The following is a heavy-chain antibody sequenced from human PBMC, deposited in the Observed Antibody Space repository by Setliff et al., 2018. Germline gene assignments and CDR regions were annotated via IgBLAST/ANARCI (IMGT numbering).Heavy chain of an antibody. Sequence: SETLSLTCAVSGGSISSNGYYWTWIRQHPEKGLEWIGYIYYRGSTYYNPSLESRVAISVDTSNNQFSLKLSSVTAADTAVYYCARTPYSSSSGGLDSWGQGILVTVSS. J-gene: IGHJ4*02. CDR1: GGSISSNGYY. V-gene: IGHV4-31*11. CDR3: ARTPYSSSSGGLDS. CDR2: IYYRGST. D-gene: IGHD6-6*01.